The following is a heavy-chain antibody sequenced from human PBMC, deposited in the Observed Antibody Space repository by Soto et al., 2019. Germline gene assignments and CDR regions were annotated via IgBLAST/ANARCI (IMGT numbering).Heavy chain of an antibody. V-gene: IGHV4-30-2*01. D-gene: IGHD7-27*01. CDR3: ARVPGP. CDR2: IYHSGST. Sequence: LSLTCAVSGGPISSGGYSWSWIRQPPGKGLEWIGYIYHSGSTYYNPSLKSRVTISVDRSKNQFSLKLSSVTAADTAVYYCARVPGPWGQGTLVTVSS. CDR1: GGPISSGGYS. J-gene: IGHJ5*02.